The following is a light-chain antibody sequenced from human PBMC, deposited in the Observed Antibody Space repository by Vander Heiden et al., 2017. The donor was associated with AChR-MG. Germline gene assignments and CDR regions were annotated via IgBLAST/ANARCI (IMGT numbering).Light chain of an antibody. CDR3: GQTYSIPLT. CDR1: QSLNNY. V-gene: IGKV1-39*01. Sequence: DIQMTQPPSFLSASVGDRVTMTCRASQSLNNYLNWYQQKPGKAPKVLIYAASSLQSGVPSRFSGSESGPDFTLTISSLQPEDFTTYYCGQTYSIPLTFGGGTEVEI. CDR2: AAS. J-gene: IGKJ4*01.